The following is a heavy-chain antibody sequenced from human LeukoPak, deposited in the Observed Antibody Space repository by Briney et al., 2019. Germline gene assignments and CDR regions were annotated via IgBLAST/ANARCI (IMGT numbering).Heavy chain of an antibody. J-gene: IGHJ4*02. CDR2: IYTSGST. CDR3: ARSSTSWGSFDY. CDR1: GGSISSGSYY. Sequence: SETLFLTCTVPGGSISSGSYYWSWIRQPAGKGLEWIGRIYTSGSTNYNPSLKSRVTISVDTSKNQFSLKLSSVTAADTAVYYCARSSTSWGSFDYWGQGTLVTVSS. V-gene: IGHV4-61*02. D-gene: IGHD2-2*01.